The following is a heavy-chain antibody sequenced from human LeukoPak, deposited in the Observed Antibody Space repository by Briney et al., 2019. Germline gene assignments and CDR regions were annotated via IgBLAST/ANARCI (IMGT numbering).Heavy chain of an antibody. CDR1: GFTLSPYS. D-gene: IGHD3-3*01. J-gene: IGHJ6*03. CDR2: IGRSSQYI. V-gene: IGHV3-21*01. Sequence: GGSLRLSCTASGFTLSPYSMRWVRQAPGKGLEWVSSIGRSSQYIYYGDSVRGRFTISRDNAKNSLYLDMNSPGAEDTAVYYCARDASNIDFAPYFYYMDVWGKGTTVTVSS. CDR3: ARDASNIDFAPYFYYMDV.